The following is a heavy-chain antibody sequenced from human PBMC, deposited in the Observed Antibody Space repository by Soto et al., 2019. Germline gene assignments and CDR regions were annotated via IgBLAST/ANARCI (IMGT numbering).Heavy chain of an antibody. CDR3: AKAVDDSSAYVGYFDD. Sequence: GGSLRLSCAASGFTFSSYGMTWVRQAPGKGLEWVSFSSATGSGRYYADSVKGRFTISRDNAKNTLYLQMNSLSAEDTAVYYCAKAVDDSSAYVGYFDDWGQGTMVTVS. CDR1: GFTFSSYG. CDR2: SSATGSGR. J-gene: IGHJ4*02. V-gene: IGHV3-23*01. D-gene: IGHD3-22*01.